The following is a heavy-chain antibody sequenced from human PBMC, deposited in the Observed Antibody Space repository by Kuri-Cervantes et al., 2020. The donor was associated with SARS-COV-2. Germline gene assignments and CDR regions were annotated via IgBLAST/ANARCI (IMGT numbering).Heavy chain of an antibody. Sequence: GESRKISCAASGFTFSSYGMHWVRQAPGKGLEWVAVISYDGSSKYYADSVKGQFTISRDNPKNTLYLQMNRLTIEDTAVYYCARVYEYVRLAWGMDVWGQGTTVTVSS. CDR2: ISYDGSSK. CDR1: GFTFSSYG. CDR3: ARVYEYVRLAWGMDV. J-gene: IGHJ6*02. D-gene: IGHD2/OR15-2a*01. V-gene: IGHV3-30*03.